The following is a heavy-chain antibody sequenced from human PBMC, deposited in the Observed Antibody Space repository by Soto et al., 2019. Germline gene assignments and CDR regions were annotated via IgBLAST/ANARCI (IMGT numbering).Heavy chain of an antibody. CDR1: GFTFTNYA. D-gene: IGHD4-17*01. V-gene: IGHV3-33*01. CDR3: ARGLTTDY. Sequence: QVQLVDSGGGVVQPGRSLRLSCTASGFTFTNYAMSWVRQAPGKGPEWVAVIWYDGSDKFYAASVKGRFTISRDNARNTVSLQMNSLRDEDTAIYYCARGLTTDYWGQGTLVTVSS. CDR2: IWYDGSDK. J-gene: IGHJ4*02.